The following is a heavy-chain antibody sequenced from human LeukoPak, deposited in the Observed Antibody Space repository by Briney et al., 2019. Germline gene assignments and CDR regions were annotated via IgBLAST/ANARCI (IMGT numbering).Heavy chain of an antibody. D-gene: IGHD5-24*01. Sequence: ASVKVSCKASGYTFTSYAIHWVRQAPGQGLEWMGIIGGSTNYAQKFQGRVTMTRDTSTSTVYMELSSLRSEDTAVYYCARVRDGYNDAYDIWGQGTMVTVHS. V-gene: IGHV1-46*01. J-gene: IGHJ3*02. CDR2: IGGST. CDR1: GYTFTSYA. CDR3: ARVRDGYNDAYDI.